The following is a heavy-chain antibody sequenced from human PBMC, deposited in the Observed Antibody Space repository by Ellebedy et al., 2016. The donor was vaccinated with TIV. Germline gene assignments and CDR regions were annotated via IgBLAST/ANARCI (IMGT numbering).Heavy chain of an antibody. CDR2: ISGYNGDT. Sequence: ASVKVSCKASGYTFTKYGISWVRQAPGQGLEWMGWISGYNGDTNYAQKFQGRVTMTIGTSKSTVYMELRSLSFDDTAVYYCTRGFYEKFDPWGQGTLVTVS. D-gene: IGHD5/OR15-5a*01. J-gene: IGHJ5*02. CDR1: GYTFTKYG. CDR3: TRGFYEKFDP. V-gene: IGHV1-18*04.